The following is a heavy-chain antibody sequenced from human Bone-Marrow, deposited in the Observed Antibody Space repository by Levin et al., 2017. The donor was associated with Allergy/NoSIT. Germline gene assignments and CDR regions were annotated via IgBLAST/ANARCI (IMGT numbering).Heavy chain of an antibody. CDR3: VTGLGGNRRYFDF. V-gene: IGHV4-59*01. CDR2: VYYSGST. Sequence: SETLSLTCTVSGGSISDYYWSWIRQPPGKELEYIGYVYYSGSTFYNPSLKSRVTISVDTAKNQFSLKFKSLTAADTAVYFCVTGLGGNRRYFDFWGQGALVTVSS. CDR1: GGSISDYY. J-gene: IGHJ4*02. D-gene: IGHD3-16*01.